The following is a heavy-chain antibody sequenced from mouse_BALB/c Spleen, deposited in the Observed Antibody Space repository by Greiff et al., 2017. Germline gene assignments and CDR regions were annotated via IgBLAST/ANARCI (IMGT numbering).Heavy chain of an antibody. J-gene: IGHJ3*01. Sequence: EVQRVESGPGLVKPSQSLSLTCTVTGYSITSDYAWNWIRQFPGNKLEWMGYISYSGSTSYNPSLKSRISITRDTSKNQFFLQLNSVTTEDTATYYCARDGYLFAYWGQGTLVTVSA. V-gene: IGHV3-2*02. D-gene: IGHD2-3*01. CDR2: ISYSGST. CDR1: GYSITSDYA. CDR3: ARDGYLFAY.